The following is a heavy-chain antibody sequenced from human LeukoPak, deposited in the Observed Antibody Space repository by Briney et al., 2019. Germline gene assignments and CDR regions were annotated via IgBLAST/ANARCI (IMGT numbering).Heavy chain of an antibody. CDR3: AKDRVGAVDFDY. V-gene: IGHV4-4*07. Sequence: SETLSLTCTVSGASISSYHWSWIRQPAGKGLEWIGRLSASGTTNYNPSLKSRVIISVDKSKNQFSPKVSSVTAADTAVYYCAKDRVGAVDFDYWGLGTLVTVSS. J-gene: IGHJ4*02. CDR1: GASISSYH. CDR2: LSASGTT. D-gene: IGHD1-26*01.